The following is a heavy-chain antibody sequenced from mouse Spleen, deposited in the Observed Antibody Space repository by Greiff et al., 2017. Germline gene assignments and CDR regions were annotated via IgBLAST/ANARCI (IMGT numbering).Heavy chain of an antibody. CDR3: SRNGYLDY. V-gene: IGHV1-15*01. Sequence: VKLMESGAELVRPGASVTLSCKASGYKFTDYDMNWVKQTSVYGLEWIGAIDPETGDTAYNQKFKGKATLTTDTSSSTAYMEFRSLTSEDSAVYYCSRNGYLDYWGQGTTLTVSS. D-gene: IGHD1-1*02. CDR2: IDPETGDT. J-gene: IGHJ2*01. CDR1: GYKFTDYD.